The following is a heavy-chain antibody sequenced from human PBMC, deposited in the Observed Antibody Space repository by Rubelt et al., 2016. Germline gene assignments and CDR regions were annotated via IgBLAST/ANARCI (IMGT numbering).Heavy chain of an antibody. CDR3: ARGQSSGWYNSLRRMGWFDP. CDR2: INSDGSST. V-gene: IGHV3-74*01. Sequence: VMTGGSLRLSCVGSGFSFSRYWMQWVRQAPGKGLVWVSRINSDGSSTTYADSVKGRFTISRDNAKNTLYLQMNRLRAEDTAVYYCARGQSSGWYNSLRRMGWFDPWGQGTLVTVSS. J-gene: IGHJ5*02. D-gene: IGHD6-19*01. CDR1: GFSFSRYW.